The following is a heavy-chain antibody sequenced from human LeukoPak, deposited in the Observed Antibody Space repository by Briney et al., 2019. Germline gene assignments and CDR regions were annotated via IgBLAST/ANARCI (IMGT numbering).Heavy chain of an antibody. CDR2: IRTSGNT. Sequence: SETLSLTCTVSGGSISSYYWSWIRQSAGKGLEWIGRIRTSGNTNYNPSLKSRVTISVDTSKNQFSLKLSSVTAADTAVYYCAGIHYYGSGSRQYNWFDPWGQGTLVTVSS. CDR1: GGSISSYY. J-gene: IGHJ5*02. D-gene: IGHD3-10*01. CDR3: AGIHYYGSGSRQYNWFDP. V-gene: IGHV4-4*07.